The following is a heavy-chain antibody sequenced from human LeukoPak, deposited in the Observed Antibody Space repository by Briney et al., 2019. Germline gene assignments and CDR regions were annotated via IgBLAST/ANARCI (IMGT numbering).Heavy chain of an antibody. CDR2: IYPDDSDT. J-gene: IGHJ4*02. CDR1: EYSFPNYC. D-gene: IGHD6-13*01. CDR3: ALGRRGQQLGDY. V-gene: IGHV5-51*01. Sequence: GESLKISCKHSEYSFPNYCIGWVRQMPGKGLEWMGIIYPDDSDTRYSPSFQGQVTISADKSISTVYLQWSSLKASDTARYYCALGRRGQQLGDYWGQGTLVTVSS.